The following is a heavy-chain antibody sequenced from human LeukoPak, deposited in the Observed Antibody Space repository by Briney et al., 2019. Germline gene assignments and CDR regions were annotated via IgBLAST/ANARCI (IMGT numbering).Heavy chain of an antibody. D-gene: IGHD3-9*01. CDR3: ARGADTGYSSDY. Sequence: PGGSLRLSCAASGFTFSSYAMSWVRQAPGKGLECISAISGSGDYTYYADSVKGRFTISRDNSKNTLFLQMNSLRAEDTAVYYCARGADTGYSSDYWGQGTLVTVSS. V-gene: IGHV3-23*01. CDR2: ISGSGDYT. CDR1: GFTFSSYA. J-gene: IGHJ4*02.